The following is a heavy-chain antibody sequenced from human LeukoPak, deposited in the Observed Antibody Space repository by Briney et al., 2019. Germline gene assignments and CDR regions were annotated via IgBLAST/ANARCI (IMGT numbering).Heavy chain of an antibody. CDR1: GFTFSSYA. CDR3: ARDPYSGTYSDYYYYYMDV. V-gene: IGHV3-23*01. Sequence: LPGGSLRLSCAASGFTFSSYAMSWVRQAPGKGLEWVSGISGSGGRAHYADSVKGRFTISRDNSKNTLYVQMNSLRAEDTAAYYCARDPYSGTYSDYYYYYMDVWGKGTTVTVSS. CDR2: ISGSGGRA. D-gene: IGHD1-26*01. J-gene: IGHJ6*03.